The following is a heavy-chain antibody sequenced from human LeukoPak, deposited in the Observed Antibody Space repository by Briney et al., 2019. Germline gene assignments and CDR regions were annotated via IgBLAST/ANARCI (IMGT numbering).Heavy chain of an antibody. V-gene: IGHV1-46*01. CDR2: INPSGGST. J-gene: IGHJ5*02. CDR1: GYTFTSYY. Sequence: ASVKVSCKASGYTFTSYYMYWVRQAPGQGLEWMGIINPSGGSTSYAQKFQGRVTMTRDMSTSTVHMELSSLRSEDTAVYYCARESTDYGDYENWFDPWGQGTLVTVSS. CDR3: ARESTDYGDYENWFDP. D-gene: IGHD4-17*01.